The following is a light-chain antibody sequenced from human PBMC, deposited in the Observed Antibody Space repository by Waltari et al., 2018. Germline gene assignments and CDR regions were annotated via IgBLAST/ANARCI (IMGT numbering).Light chain of an antibody. CDR1: QSVSSN. J-gene: IGKJ2*01. CDR3: QQYNNWPQT. CDR2: GAS. Sequence: EIVMTQSPATLSVSQGERATLSCRASQSVSSNLAWYQQKTGQAHRRLIYGASTRATGIPAMFSGSGSGTEFTLTISSLQSEDFAVYYCQQYNNWPQTFGQGTKLEIK. V-gene: IGKV3-15*01.